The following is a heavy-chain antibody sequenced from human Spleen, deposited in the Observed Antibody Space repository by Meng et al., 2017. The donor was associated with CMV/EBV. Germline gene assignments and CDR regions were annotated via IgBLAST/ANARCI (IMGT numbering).Heavy chain of an antibody. J-gene: IGHJ4*02. CDR3: TTWGFGGQDC. D-gene: IGHD3-10*01. CDR1: GYPFTDYY. Sequence: KIHCKVSGYPFTDYYMHWVPQAPGKGLEWMGLVDPEDDETMYAEKFQGRVTITADTSTDTAYMELSSLGSEDTAVFYCTTWGFGGQDCWGQGTLVTVSS. CDR2: VDPEDDET. V-gene: IGHV1-69-2*01.